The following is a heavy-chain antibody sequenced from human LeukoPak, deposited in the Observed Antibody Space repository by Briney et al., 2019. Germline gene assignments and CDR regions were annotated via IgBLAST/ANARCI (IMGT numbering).Heavy chain of an antibody. Sequence: GGALRLSCTASGFTFNGYSMNWVRQAPGKGLEWVSSISTSSSYIDYADSVKGRFTISRNNPKNSLYLQMHSLRAEDTAVYYCARNRGDPSYFDYWGQGTLVTVSS. CDR1: GFTFNGYS. J-gene: IGHJ4*02. CDR3: ARNRGDPSYFDY. CDR2: ISTSSSYI. D-gene: IGHD4-17*01. V-gene: IGHV3-21*01.